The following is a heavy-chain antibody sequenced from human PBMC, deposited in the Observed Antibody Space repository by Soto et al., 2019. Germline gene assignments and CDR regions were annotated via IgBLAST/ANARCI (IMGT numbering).Heavy chain of an antibody. D-gene: IGHD3-22*01. CDR3: ARSSPHSGYYAPCDY. J-gene: IGHJ4*02. V-gene: IGHV4-39*01. CDR1: GGSISSSSYY. CDR2: IYYSGST. Sequence: QLQLQESGPGLVKPSETLSLTCTVSGGSISSSSYYWGWIRQPPGKGLEWIGSIYYSGSTYYNPSLKSRVTISVDKSKNQFSLKLSSVTAADTAVYYCARSSPHSGYYAPCDYWGQGTLVTVSS.